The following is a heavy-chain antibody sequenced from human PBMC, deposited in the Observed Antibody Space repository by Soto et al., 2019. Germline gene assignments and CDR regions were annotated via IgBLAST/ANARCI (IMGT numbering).Heavy chain of an antibody. D-gene: IGHD3-9*01. CDR1: GGSISSGDYY. Sequence: SETLSLTCTVSGGSISSGDYYWSWIRQPPGKGLEWIGYIYYSGSTYYNPSLKSRVTISVDTSKNQLSLKLSSVTAADTAVYYCASGPYYDILTGAYYGMDVWGQGPTVT. CDR2: IYYSGST. V-gene: IGHV4-30-4*01. J-gene: IGHJ6*02. CDR3: ASGPYYDILTGAYYGMDV.